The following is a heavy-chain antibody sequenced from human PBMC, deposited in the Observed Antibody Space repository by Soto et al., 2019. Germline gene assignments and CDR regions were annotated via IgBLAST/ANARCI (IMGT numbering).Heavy chain of an antibody. D-gene: IGHD3-22*01. CDR2: ISYDGSNK. V-gene: IGHV3-30*18. CDR1: GFTFSSYG. J-gene: IGHJ4*02. Sequence: SLRLSCAASGFTFSSYGMHWVRQAPGKGLEWVAVISYDGSNKYYADSVKGRFTISRDNSKNTLYLQMNSLRAEDTAVYYCAKAGLSGYTLVYFDYWGQGTLV. CDR3: AKAGLSGYTLVYFDY.